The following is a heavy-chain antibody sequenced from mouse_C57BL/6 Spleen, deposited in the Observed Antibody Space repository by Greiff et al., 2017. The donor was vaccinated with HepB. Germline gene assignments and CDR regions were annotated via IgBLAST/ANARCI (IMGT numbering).Heavy chain of an antibody. CDR2: IDPSDSYT. D-gene: IGHD1-1*01. CDR1: GYTFTSYW. Sequence: VQLQQPGAELVKPGASVKLSCKASGYTFTSYWMQWVKQRPGQGLEWIGEIDPSDSYTNYNQKFKGKATLTVDTSSSTAYMQLSSLTSEDSAVYYGARKGITTVVADYWGQGTTLTVSS. CDR3: ARKGITTVVADY. J-gene: IGHJ2*01. V-gene: IGHV1-50*01.